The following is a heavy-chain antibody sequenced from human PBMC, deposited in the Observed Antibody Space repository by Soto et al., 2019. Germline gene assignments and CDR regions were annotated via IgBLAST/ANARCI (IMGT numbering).Heavy chain of an antibody. CDR3: AKDQGKPQITMVRGVRPYGMDV. CDR2: ISGSGGST. V-gene: IGHV3-23*01. Sequence: SGGSLRLSCAASGFTFSSYAMSWVRQAPGKGLEWVSAISGSGGSTYYADSVKGRFTISRDNSKNTLYLQMNSLRAEDTAVYYCAKDQGKPQITMVRGVRPYGMDVWGQGTTVTVSS. CDR1: GFTFSSYA. J-gene: IGHJ6*02. D-gene: IGHD3-10*01.